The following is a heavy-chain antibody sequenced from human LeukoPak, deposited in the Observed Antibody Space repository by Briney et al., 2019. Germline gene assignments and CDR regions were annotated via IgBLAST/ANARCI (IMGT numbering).Heavy chain of an antibody. CDR2: MAGPADTT. CDR3: AKGAEIDH. J-gene: IGHJ4*02. CDR1: GFNFNNFA. V-gene: IGHV3-23*01. Sequence: GGSLRLSCAASGFNFNNFAMSWVLQAPGKGPEWLSAMAGPADTTYYAESVKGRFTISRDYSKSMVYLQMTSLRVEDTAIYYCAKGAEIDHWGQGTLVTVSS.